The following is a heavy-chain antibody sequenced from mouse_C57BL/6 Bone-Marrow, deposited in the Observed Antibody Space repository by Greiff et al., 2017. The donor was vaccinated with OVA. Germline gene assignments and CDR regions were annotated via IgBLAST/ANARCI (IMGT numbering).Heavy chain of an antibody. CDR2: IDPSDSYT. V-gene: IGHV1-69*01. CDR3: AKGGYGNYVAWFAY. D-gene: IGHD2-1*01. J-gene: IGHJ3*01. Sequence: QVQLQQPGAELVMPGASVKLSCKASGYTFTSYWMHWVKQRPGQGLEWIGEIDPSDSYTNYNQKFKGKSTLTVDKSSSTAYMQLSSLTSEDSAVYYCAKGGYGNYVAWFAYWGQGTVVTVSA. CDR1: GYTFTSYW.